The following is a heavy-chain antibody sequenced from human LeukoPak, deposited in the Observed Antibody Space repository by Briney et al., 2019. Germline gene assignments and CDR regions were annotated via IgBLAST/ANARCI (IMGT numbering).Heavy chain of an antibody. CDR2: IYSGGST. CDR3: ARGKQQLDYFYYYRMDV. D-gene: IGHD6-13*01. Sequence: PGGSLRLSCAASGFTVSSNYMSWVRQAPGKGLEWVSVIYSGGSTYYADSVKGRFTISRDNSENTLYLQMNSLRTDDTALYYCARGKQQLDYFYYYRMDVWGQGTTVTVSS. J-gene: IGHJ6*02. CDR1: GFTVSSNY. V-gene: IGHV3-66*01.